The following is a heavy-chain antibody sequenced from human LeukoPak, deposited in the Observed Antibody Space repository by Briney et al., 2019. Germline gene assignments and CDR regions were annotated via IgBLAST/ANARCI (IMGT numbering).Heavy chain of an antibody. CDR3: AREKWDSRDYFDY. V-gene: IGHV3-21*01. CDR1: GFTFSSYS. D-gene: IGHD1-26*01. CDR2: ISSSSSYI. J-gene: IGHJ4*02. Sequence: GGSLRLSCAASGFTFSSYSMNWVRQAPGKGLEWVSSISSSSSYIYYAGSVKGRFTISRDNAKNSLYLQMNSLRAEDTAVYYCAREKWDSRDYFDYWGQGALVTVSS.